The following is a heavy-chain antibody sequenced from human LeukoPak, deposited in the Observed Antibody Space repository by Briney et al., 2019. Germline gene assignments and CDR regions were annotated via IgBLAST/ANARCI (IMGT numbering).Heavy chain of an antibody. CDR3: ARAYGKIDY. CDR2: IYHSGST. CDR1: GGSISSGGYS. D-gene: IGHD3-10*01. Sequence: PSETLSLTCAVSGGSISSGGYSWSWIRQPRGKGLEWIGYIYHSGSTYYNPSLKSRVTISVDRSKNQFSLKLSSVTAADTAVYYCARAYGKIDYWGQGTLVTVSS. J-gene: IGHJ4*02. V-gene: IGHV4-30-2*01.